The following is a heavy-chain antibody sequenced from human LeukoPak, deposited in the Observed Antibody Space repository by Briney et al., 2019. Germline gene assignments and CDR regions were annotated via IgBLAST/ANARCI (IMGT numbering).Heavy chain of an antibody. CDR3: AKDDYDFWSGPTYYFDY. J-gene: IGHJ4*02. Sequence: GGSLRLSCAASGFTFSSYAMSWVRQARGKWLEWVSAISGSGGSTYYADSVKGRFTISRDNSKNTLYLQMNSLRAEDTAVYYCAKDDYDFWSGPTYYFDYWGQGTLVTVSS. CDR2: ISGSGGST. D-gene: IGHD3-3*01. CDR1: GFTFSSYA. V-gene: IGHV3-23*01.